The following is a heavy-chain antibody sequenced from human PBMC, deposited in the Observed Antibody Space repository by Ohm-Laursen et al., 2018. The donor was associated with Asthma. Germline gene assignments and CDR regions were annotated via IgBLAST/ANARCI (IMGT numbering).Heavy chain of an antibody. V-gene: IGHV3-7*01. CDR2: TNQHGSET. D-gene: IGHD6-25*01. CDR3: ARDGGATFDL. Sequence: SLRLSCTASGFTFSHYGMHWVRQAPGKGLEWVATTNQHGSETYYVDSVRGRFTISRDNTLDALYLQMDSLRGEDTAVYFCARDGGATFDLWGQGTLVSVGS. CDR1: GFTFSHYG. J-gene: IGHJ4*02.